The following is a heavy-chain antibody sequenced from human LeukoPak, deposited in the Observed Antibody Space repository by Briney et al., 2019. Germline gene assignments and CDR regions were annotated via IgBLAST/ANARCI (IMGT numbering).Heavy chain of an antibody. D-gene: IGHD3-22*01. CDR1: GYTFPNYH. V-gene: IGHV1-46*01. CDR3: ARDYYYDSSGYYTYYFDY. J-gene: IGHJ4*02. Sequence: GASVKVSCKASGYTFPNYHIHWMRQAPGQGLEWLGIINPNGGSASYAQRFQGRVTMTRDTSTTTVYMELTSLRSEDTAVYYCARDYYYDSSGYYTYYFDYWGQGTQVTVSS. CDR2: INPNGGSA.